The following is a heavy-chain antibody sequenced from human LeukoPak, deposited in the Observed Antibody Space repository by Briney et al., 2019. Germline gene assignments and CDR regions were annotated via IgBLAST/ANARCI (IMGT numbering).Heavy chain of an antibody. CDR1: GGSISSSNW. D-gene: IGHD2-2*01. V-gene: IGHV4-4*02. Sequence: TPSGTLSLTCAVSGGSISSSNWWSWVRQPPGKGLEWIGEIYHSGSTDYNPSLKSRVTISVDKSKNQFSLKLSSVTAADTAVYYCAGTHIVVVPAAMIWNNWLDPWGQGTLVTVSS. J-gene: IGHJ5*02. CDR2: IYHSGST. CDR3: AGTHIVVVPAAMIWNNWLDP.